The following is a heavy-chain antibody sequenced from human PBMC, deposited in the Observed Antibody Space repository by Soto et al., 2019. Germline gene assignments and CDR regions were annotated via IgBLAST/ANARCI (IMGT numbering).Heavy chain of an antibody. V-gene: IGHV3-23*01. Sequence: EVELLESGGGLVQPGGSVRLSCAASGFTFRNYAMSWVRQAPGKGLEWVSCIHGEGAGSFYADAVKGRFTVSRDDSKETLSLQMSSLRVDDTAVYYCVKDGVARNGNWDWFDPWGQGTLVTVAS. CDR2: IHGEGAGS. CDR3: VKDGVARNGNWDWFDP. CDR1: GFTFRNYA. D-gene: IGHD6-19*01. J-gene: IGHJ5*02.